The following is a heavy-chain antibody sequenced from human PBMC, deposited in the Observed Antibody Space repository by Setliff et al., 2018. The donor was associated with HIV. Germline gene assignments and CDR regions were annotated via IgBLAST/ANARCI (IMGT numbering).Heavy chain of an antibody. CDR2: ISTYSDET. D-gene: IGHD3-10*01. Sequence: ASVKVSCKPSGYTFTTYGLSWVRQAPGQGLEWMGWISTYSDETSYSQNLQGRLTMTTDTSTGTAYMELRSLRSDDTAVYYCARPNGGNYYGSGSYDYWGQGTLVTVSS. J-gene: IGHJ4*02. CDR3: ARPNGGNYYGSGSYDY. V-gene: IGHV1-18*01. CDR1: GYTFTTYG.